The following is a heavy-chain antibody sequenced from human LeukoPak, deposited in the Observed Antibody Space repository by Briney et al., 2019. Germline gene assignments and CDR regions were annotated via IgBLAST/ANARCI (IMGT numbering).Heavy chain of an antibody. J-gene: IGHJ4*02. Sequence: GGSLRLSCAASGFTFSNYAVTWVRQAPGKGLEWVSTITGSGGSTFYADSVKGRFTISRDNSMDTLYLQMSSLRAEDTAVYYCAKDRGRYYDSSGYYWGYYFDSWGQGILVTVST. CDR3: AKDRGRYYDSSGYYWGYYFDS. CDR1: GFTFSNYA. CDR2: ITGSGGST. D-gene: IGHD3-22*01. V-gene: IGHV3-23*01.